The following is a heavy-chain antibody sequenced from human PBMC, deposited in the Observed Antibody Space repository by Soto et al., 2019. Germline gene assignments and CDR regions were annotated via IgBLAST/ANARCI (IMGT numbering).Heavy chain of an antibody. CDR2: ISGSGGST. CDR3: TGYCSGGSCYLRVTPPGVFDY. V-gene: IGHV3-23*01. CDR1: GFTFSSYA. J-gene: IGHJ4*02. Sequence: GGSLRLSCAASGFTFSSYAMSWVRQAPGKGLEWVSAISGSGGSTYYADSVKGRFTISRDNSKNTLYLQMNSLRAEDTAVYYCTGYCSGGSCYLRVTPPGVFDYWGQGTLVTVSS. D-gene: IGHD2-15*01.